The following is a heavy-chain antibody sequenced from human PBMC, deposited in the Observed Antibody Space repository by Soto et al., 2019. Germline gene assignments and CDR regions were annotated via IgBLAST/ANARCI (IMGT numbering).Heavy chain of an antibody. V-gene: IGHV3-30*18. Sequence: QVQLVESGGGVVQPGRSVRLSCAASGFSFSNFAMHWVRQAPGKGLEWVAVISHDGSNKYHADSVKGRFTISRDNSKNTVVLQMNSLSPEDGAVYYCVKPNNSGWYTSYYYYFGMDVWGQGTTLTVSS. J-gene: IGHJ6*02. CDR3: VKPNNSGWYTSYYYYFGMDV. CDR2: ISHDGSNK. CDR1: GFSFSNFA. D-gene: IGHD6-19*01.